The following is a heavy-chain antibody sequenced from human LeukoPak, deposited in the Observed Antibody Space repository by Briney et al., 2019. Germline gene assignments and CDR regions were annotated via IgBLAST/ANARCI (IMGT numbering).Heavy chain of an antibody. J-gene: IGHJ4*02. Sequence: GGSLRLSCAASGFIFSSYAMSWVRQAPGKGLEWVSRVRPEGTTTAYADSVKGRFTISRDNAKNTLFLQMNSLSAEDTAVYYCARDLDWILFDYWGQGTLVTVSS. CDR1: GFIFSSYA. D-gene: IGHD3-9*01. CDR2: VRPEGTTT. V-gene: IGHV3-74*03. CDR3: ARDLDWILFDY.